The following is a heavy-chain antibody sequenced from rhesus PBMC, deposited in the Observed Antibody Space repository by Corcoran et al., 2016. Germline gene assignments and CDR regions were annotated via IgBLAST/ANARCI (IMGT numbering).Heavy chain of an antibody. V-gene: IGHV4-106*01. CDR1: GGSISDSYY. D-gene: IGHD6-25*01. Sequence: QVQLQESGPGLVKPSETLSLTCTVSGGSISDSYYWSWIRQPPGKGLEGMGRIYGSGRRTNYTPSLKSRVTISRDTSKNPVSLKLSSVTAADTAVYYCARERSGTQEYWGQGVLVTVSS. CDR2: IYGSGRRT. CDR3: ARERSGTQEY. J-gene: IGHJ4*01.